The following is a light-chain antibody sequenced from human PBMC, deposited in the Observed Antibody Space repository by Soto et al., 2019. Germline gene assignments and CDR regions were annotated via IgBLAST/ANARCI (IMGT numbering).Light chain of an antibody. CDR2: LNSDGSH. CDR1: SGHSSYA. V-gene: IGLV4-69*01. Sequence: QPVLTQSPSASASLGASVKLTCTLSSGHSSYAIAWHQQRPEKGPRYLMKLNSDGSHSKGDRIPDRFSGSSSGAERYLTISSLQSEDEADYYCQTWVTGIQVFGGGTKLTVL. J-gene: IGLJ2*01. CDR3: QTWVTGIQV.